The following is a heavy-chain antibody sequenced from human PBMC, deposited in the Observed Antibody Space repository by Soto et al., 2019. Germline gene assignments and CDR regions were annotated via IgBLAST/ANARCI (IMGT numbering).Heavy chain of an antibody. CDR2: ISGSGGST. V-gene: IGHV3-23*01. D-gene: IGHD3-22*01. J-gene: IGHJ4*02. Sequence: GGSLRLSCAASGFTFSSYAMSWVRQAPGKGLEWVSAISGSGGSTYYADSVKGRFTISRDNSKNTLYLQMNSLRAEDTAVYYCAKYIGYYYDSSGYYRPFDYWGQGTLVTVSS. CDR1: GFTFSSYA. CDR3: AKYIGYYYDSSGYYRPFDY.